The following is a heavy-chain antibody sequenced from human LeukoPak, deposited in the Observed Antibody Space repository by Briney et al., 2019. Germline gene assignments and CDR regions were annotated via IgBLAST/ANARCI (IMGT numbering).Heavy chain of an antibody. CDR3: ARIRSSSWSHFDY. CDR1: GSGISSGYY. CDR2: IYHSGTT. V-gene: IGHV4-38-2*01. Sequence: SETLSLTCAVSGSGISSGYYWGWIRQPPGKGLQWIGNIYHSGTTYYNPSLKSRLTISVDTSKNQFSLKLTSVTAADTAVYYCARIRSSSWSHFDYWGQGTLVTVSS. D-gene: IGHD6-13*01. J-gene: IGHJ4*02.